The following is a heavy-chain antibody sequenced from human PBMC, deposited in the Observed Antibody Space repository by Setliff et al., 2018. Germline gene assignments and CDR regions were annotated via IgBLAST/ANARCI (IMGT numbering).Heavy chain of an antibody. CDR2: IYDSGSS. CDR1: GGSVSNSGFF. CDR3: GRGFSRIEGWGNWFDP. Sequence: PSETLSLTCTVSGGSVSNSGFFWGWLRQAPGKGLEWIGNIYDSGSSNYNASLKSRLIITRDTSKNQISLKLTSVTAADTAVYYCGRGFSRIEGWGNWFDPGGQGILVTVSS. V-gene: IGHV4-39*01. J-gene: IGHJ5*02. D-gene: IGHD2-15*01.